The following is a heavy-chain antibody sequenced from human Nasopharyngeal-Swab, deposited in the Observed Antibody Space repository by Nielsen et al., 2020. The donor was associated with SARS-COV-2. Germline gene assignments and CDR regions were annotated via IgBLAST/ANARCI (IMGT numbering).Heavy chain of an antibody. CDR1: GFTFSSYG. V-gene: IGHV3-33*01. Sequence: GGSLRLSCAAFGFTFSSYGIHWVRQAPGKGLEWVAVIWYDGSNKYYADSVKGRFTISRDNSKNTLYLQMNSLRAEDTAVYYCARDLTDAYYDFWSGYYNYYYGMDVWGQGTTVTVSS. CDR2: IWYDGSNK. J-gene: IGHJ6*02. D-gene: IGHD3-3*01. CDR3: ARDLTDAYYDFWSGYYNYYYGMDV.